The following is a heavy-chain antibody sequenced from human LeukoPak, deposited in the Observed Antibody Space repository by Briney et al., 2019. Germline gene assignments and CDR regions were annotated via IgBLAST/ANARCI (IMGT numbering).Heavy chain of an antibody. Sequence: PGGSLRLSCAASGFTFNTHTMNWVRQAPGKGLEWVSSITASSTAIYSADSVKGRFTISRDNAKNFLHLQMNSLRAEDTAVYYCARTYYDILTGYNPYFDYWGQGILVTVSS. CDR3: ARTYYDILTGYNPYFDY. D-gene: IGHD3-9*01. CDR1: GFTFNTHT. CDR2: ITASSTAI. J-gene: IGHJ4*02. V-gene: IGHV3-21*01.